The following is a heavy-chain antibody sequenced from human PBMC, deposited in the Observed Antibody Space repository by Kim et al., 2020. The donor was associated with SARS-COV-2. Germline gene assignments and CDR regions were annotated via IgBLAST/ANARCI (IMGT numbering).Heavy chain of an antibody. CDR3: ARGDYYGSDAFDI. V-gene: IGHV4-30-2*01. D-gene: IGHD3-10*01. J-gene: IGHJ3*02. Sequence: YHSPSLNSRVTISEDRSRNHFSLKLTSVTAADTAVYYCARGDYYGSDAFDIWGQGTVVTVSS.